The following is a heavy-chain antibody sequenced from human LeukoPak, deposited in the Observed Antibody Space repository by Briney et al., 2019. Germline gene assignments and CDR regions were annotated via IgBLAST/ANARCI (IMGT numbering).Heavy chain of an antibody. CDR1: GGSFSGYY. J-gene: IGHJ6*04. CDR3: ARGGSSTHGMDV. D-gene: IGHD2-2*01. Sequence: PSETLSLTCAVYGGSFSGYYWSWIRQPPGKGLEWIGEINHSGSTNYNPSLKSRVTISVDTSKNQFSLKLSSVTAADMAVYYCARGGSSTHGMDVWGKGTTVTVSS. V-gene: IGHV4-34*01. CDR2: INHSGST.